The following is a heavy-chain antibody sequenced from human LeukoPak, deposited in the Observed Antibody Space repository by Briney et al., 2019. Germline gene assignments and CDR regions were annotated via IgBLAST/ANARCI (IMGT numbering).Heavy chain of an antibody. V-gene: IGHV1-8*02. CDR3: ARGSRWELGTWENWFDP. Sequence: ASVKVSCKASGYTFTSYGISWVRQATGQGLEWMGWMNPNSGNTGYAQKFQGRVTMTRNTSISTAYMELSSLRSEDTAVYYCARGSRWELGTWENWFDPWGQGTLVTVSS. J-gene: IGHJ5*02. CDR2: MNPNSGNT. D-gene: IGHD1-26*01. CDR1: GYTFTSYG.